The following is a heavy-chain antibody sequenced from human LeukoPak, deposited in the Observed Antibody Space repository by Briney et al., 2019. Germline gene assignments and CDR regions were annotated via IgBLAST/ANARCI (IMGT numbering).Heavy chain of an antibody. Sequence: GGSLRLSCAASGFIFSTYSMNWVRQAPGKGLEWVSSITSRSSSYIYYADSVKGRFTISRDNAKNSLYLQMNSLRAEDTAVYYCARVRYDSSGYYSLSDYWGQGTLVTVSS. CDR1: GFIFSTYS. D-gene: IGHD3-22*01. CDR3: ARVRYDSSGYYSLSDY. J-gene: IGHJ4*02. CDR2: ITSRSSSYI. V-gene: IGHV3-21*01.